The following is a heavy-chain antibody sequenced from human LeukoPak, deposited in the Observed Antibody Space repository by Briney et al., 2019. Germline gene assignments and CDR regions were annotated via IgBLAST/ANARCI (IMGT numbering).Heavy chain of an antibody. D-gene: IGHD3-22*01. CDR2: MNPNSGGT. V-gene: IGHV1-2*02. J-gene: IGHJ4*02. CDR1: GYTFTSYD. Sequence: ASVKVSXKASGYTFTSYDINWVRQATGQGLEWMGWMNPNSGGTNYAQKFQGRVTMTRDTSISTAYMELSRLRSDDTAVYYCARVFYDSSGPFDYWGQGTLVTVSS. CDR3: ARVFYDSSGPFDY.